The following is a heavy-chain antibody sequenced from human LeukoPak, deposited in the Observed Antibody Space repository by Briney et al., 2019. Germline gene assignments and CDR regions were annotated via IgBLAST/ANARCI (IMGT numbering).Heavy chain of an antibody. J-gene: IGHJ6*03. Sequence: PGGSLRLSCAASGFTFSSYSMNWVRQAPWKGLEWVSYISSSSSTIYYADSVKGRFTISRDNAKNSLYLQMNSLRAEDTAVYYCASSSEGYYYYMDVWGKGTTVTVSS. CDR3: ASSSEGYYYYMDV. CDR2: ISSSSSTI. V-gene: IGHV3-48*01. CDR1: GFTFSSYS.